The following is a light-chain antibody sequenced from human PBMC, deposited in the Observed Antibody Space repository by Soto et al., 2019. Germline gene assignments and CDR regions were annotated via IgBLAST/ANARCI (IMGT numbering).Light chain of an antibody. CDR3: QTGGTVPV. V-gene: IGLV4-69*01. CDR2: LNNDGSL. Sequence: QLVLTQSPSASASLGASVTLTCTLNIGHSGFAIAWHQQQPEKGPRFLMKLNNDGSLKKGDGIPDRFAASSSGAERYLTISNLQSDDEADYYCQTGGTVPVFGGGTKLTVL. CDR1: IGHSGFA. J-gene: IGLJ2*01.